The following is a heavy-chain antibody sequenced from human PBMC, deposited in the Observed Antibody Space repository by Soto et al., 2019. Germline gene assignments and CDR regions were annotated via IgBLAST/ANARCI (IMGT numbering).Heavy chain of an antibody. J-gene: IGHJ4*02. CDR1: GFTFSSYW. CDR2: IKQDGSEK. Sequence: EVQLVESGGGLVQPGGSLRLSCAASGFTFSSYWMNWVRQAPGKGLEWVANIKQDGSEKYYVDSVKGRFTISRYNTKNSLYLQMNCLRAEDAAVYYCASEQLQVVIPDYWGQGSLVTVSS. D-gene: IGHD6-13*01. CDR3: ASEQLQVVIPDY. V-gene: IGHV3-7*01.